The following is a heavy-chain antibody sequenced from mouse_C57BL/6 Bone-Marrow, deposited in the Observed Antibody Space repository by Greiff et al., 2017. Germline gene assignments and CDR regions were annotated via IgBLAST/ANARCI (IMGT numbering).Heavy chain of an antibody. CDR3: SRHHAGFAY. CDR2: ISSGGSYT. J-gene: IGHJ3*01. CDR1: GFTFSSYG. Sequence: EVQVVESGGDLVKPGGSLKLSCAASGFTFSSYGMSWVRQTPDKRLEWVATISSGGSYTYYPDSVKGRFTISSDNAKKTLYLQMSSLKSEDTAMYYCSRHHAGFAYWGQGTLVTVSA. V-gene: IGHV5-6*01.